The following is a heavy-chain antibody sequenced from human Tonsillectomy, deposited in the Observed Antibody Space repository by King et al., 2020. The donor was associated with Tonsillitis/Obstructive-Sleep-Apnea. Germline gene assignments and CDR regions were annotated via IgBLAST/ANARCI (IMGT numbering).Heavy chain of an antibody. V-gene: IGHV3-21*01. CDR2: ISSSSSYI. Sequence: VQLVESGGGLVKPGGSLRLSCAASGFTFSSYSMNWVRQAPGKGLEWVSSISSSSSYIYYADSVKGRFTISRDNAKNSLSLQMNSLRAEDTAVYYCARDPLYCSSTSCYGDFDYWGQGTLVTVSS. CDR1: GFTFSSYS. CDR3: ARDPLYCSSTSCYGDFDY. J-gene: IGHJ4*02. D-gene: IGHD2-2*01.